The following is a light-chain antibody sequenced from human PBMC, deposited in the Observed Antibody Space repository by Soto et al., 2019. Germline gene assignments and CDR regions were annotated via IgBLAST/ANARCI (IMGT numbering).Light chain of an antibody. CDR2: KDT. CDR3: QSAHSSGTYVV. V-gene: IGLV3-25*03. CDR1: AXPKQY. Sequence: SYELTQPPSMSVSPXXXXXXXCSGDAXPKQYAYWYQKKPGQAPVLVIYKDTERPSGIPERFSGSSSGTTVTLTISGVQAADEADYYCQSAHSSGTYVVFGGGTKLTVL. J-gene: IGLJ2*01.